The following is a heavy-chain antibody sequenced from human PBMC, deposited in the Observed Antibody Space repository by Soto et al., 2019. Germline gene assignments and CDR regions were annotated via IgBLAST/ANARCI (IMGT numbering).Heavy chain of an antibody. J-gene: IGHJ6*02. CDR3: ARDGGPGYSYGLYYYYGMDG. D-gene: IGHD5-18*01. CDR2: FYSAGST. V-gene: IGHV3-53*01. Sequence: SLPLPAPSSGFTVSTKHMRRVLQAPGNGLVWVSSFYSAGSTYYADSVKGRFTISGDNSKNTLYLQMNSLRAEDTAVYYCARDGGPGYSYGLYYYYGMDGWGQGT. CDR1: GFTVSTKH.